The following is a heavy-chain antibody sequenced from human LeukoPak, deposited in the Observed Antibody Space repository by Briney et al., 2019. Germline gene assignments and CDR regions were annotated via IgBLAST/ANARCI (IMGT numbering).Heavy chain of an antibody. D-gene: IGHD3-22*01. J-gene: IGHJ3*02. CDR1: GFTVSSNY. V-gene: IGHV3-66*01. CDR3: ASFYDSSGYYSDAFDI. Sequence: GGSLRLSCAASGFTVSSNYMNWVRQAPGKGLEWVSVIYSGGSTYYADSVKGRFTISRDNSKNTLYLQMNSLRAEDTAVYYCASFYDSSGYYSDAFDIWGQGTMVTVSS. CDR2: IYSGGST.